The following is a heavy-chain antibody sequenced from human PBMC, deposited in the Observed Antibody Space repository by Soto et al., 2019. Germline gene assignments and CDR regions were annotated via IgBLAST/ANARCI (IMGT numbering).Heavy chain of an antibody. CDR1: GYTFTGYY. J-gene: IGHJ6*02. V-gene: IGHV1-2*04. D-gene: IGHD5-12*01. Sequence: GASVKVSCKASGYTFTGYYMHWVRQAPGQGLEWMGWINPNSGGTDYAQKFQGWVTMTRDASISTAYMELSRLRSDDTAVYYCARAGVVATSQFYYYGMDVWGQGTTVTVSS. CDR3: ARAGVVATSQFYYYGMDV. CDR2: INPNSGGT.